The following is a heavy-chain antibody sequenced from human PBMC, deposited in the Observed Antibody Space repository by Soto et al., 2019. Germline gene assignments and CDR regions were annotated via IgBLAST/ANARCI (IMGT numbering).Heavy chain of an antibody. V-gene: IGHV4-59*12. CDR2: VSDSGNP. D-gene: IGHD6-19*01. Sequence: SETLSLTCTVSVGSISGYYWSWIRQPPGKGLEWIGYVSDSGNPYYSPFFKSRVIMSLDMSKNQISLNLASVTAADTAVYYCARGVGGSGLNWFDPWGQATLVTVSS. CDR3: ARGVGGSGLNWFDP. J-gene: IGHJ5*02. CDR1: VGSISGYY.